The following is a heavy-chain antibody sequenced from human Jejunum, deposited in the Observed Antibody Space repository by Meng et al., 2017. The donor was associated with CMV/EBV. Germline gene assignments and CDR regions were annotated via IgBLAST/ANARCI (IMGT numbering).Heavy chain of an antibody. CDR2: MITNSGNT. Sequence: KASGYTFSSYDNNWVRQGTGQGLEWMGGMITNSGNTGYEQKLQGRVTMTRNNSISTDYMELSSLRSEDTAVYYCANSRSRGIPDYWGQGTLVTVSS. J-gene: IGHJ4*02. D-gene: IGHD3-16*01. CDR3: ANSRSRGIPDY. V-gene: IGHV1-8*01. CDR1: GYTFSSYD.